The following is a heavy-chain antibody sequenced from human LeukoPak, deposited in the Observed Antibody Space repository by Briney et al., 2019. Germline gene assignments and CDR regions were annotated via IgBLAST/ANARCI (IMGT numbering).Heavy chain of an antibody. CDR2: IYHSGST. CDR1: GGSISSSNW. V-gene: IGHV4-4*02. D-gene: IGHD3-22*01. Sequence: SGTLSLTCAVSGGSISSSNWWSWVRQPPGKGLEWIGEIYHSGSTNYNPSLKSRVTISADKSKNQFSLKLTSVSAADTAVYYCARKDYDSGYYDYWGQGTLVTVSS. J-gene: IGHJ4*02. CDR3: ARKDYDSGYYDY.